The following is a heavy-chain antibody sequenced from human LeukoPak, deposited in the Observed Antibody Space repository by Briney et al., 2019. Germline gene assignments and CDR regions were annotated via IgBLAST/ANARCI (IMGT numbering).Heavy chain of an antibody. CDR1: GFTFSKAW. Sequence: GGSLRLSCAASGFTFSKAWMSWVRQAPGKGLEWVGRIKSKTDGCTTDYAAPVKGRFSISRDDSKNTLYIQMNSLKTEDTAVYYCTTSLSSGYYIDNWGQGTLVTVSS. CDR3: TTSLSSGYYIDN. CDR2: IKSKTDGCTT. D-gene: IGHD3-22*01. J-gene: IGHJ4*02. V-gene: IGHV3-15*01.